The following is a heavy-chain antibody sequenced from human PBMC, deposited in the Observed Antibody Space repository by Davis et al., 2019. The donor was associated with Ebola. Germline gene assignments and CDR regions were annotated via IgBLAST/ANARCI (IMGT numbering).Heavy chain of an antibody. D-gene: IGHD3-10*01. CDR1: GGSISSGAYY. CDR3: ARNNSGIPFDY. Sequence: PSETLSLTCTVSGGSISSGAYYWSWIRQHPGKGLEWIGYFYYSGHTYYNPSLKRRVTISVEASKNQFSLKLTSVTAADTAVYYCARNNSGIPFDYWGQGTLVTVSS. J-gene: IGHJ4*02. V-gene: IGHV4-31*03. CDR2: FYYSGHT.